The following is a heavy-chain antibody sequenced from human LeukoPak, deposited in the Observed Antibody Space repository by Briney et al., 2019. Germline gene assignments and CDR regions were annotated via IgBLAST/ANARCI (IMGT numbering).Heavy chain of an antibody. V-gene: IGHV4-59*11. CDR2: ISNSGST. J-gene: IGHJ4*02. D-gene: IGHD1-26*01. CDR1: GGSISSHY. CDR3: ASGSYGITIDY. Sequence: PSETLSLTCTVSGGSISSHYWTWIRQSPVKGLEWIGDISNSGSTSYNPSLKSRVTISVDTSKNQFSLKLSSVTAADTAVYYCASGSYGITIDYWGQGTLVTVSS.